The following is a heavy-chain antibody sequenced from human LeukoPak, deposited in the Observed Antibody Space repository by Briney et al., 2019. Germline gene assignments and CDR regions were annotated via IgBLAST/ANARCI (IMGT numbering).Heavy chain of an antibody. CDR2: ISGSGGNT. CDR3: ARLGHCSSTSCSKQKTAIDY. Sequence: GGPLRLSCAASGFTFDDYAMHWVRQAPGKGLEWVSAISGSGGNTYYADSVKGRFTISRDNSKNTLYLQMDSLRAEDTAVYYCARLGHCSSTSCSKQKTAIDYWGQGTLVTVSS. J-gene: IGHJ4*02. D-gene: IGHD2-2*01. CDR1: GFTFDDYA. V-gene: IGHV3-23*01.